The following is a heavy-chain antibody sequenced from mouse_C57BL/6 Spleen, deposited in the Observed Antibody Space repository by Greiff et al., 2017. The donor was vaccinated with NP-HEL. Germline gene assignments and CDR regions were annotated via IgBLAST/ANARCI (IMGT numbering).Heavy chain of an antibody. V-gene: IGHV1-64*01. CDR1: GYTFTSYW. Sequence: VQLQQPGAELVKPGASVKLSCKASGYTFTSYWMHWVKQRPGQGLEWIGMIHPNSGSTNYNEKFKSKATLTVDKSSSTAYMQLSSLTSEDSAVYYCARSGFFYGSSYRDYWGQGTTLTVSS. D-gene: IGHD1-1*01. CDR3: ARSGFFYGSSYRDY. J-gene: IGHJ2*01. CDR2: IHPNSGST.